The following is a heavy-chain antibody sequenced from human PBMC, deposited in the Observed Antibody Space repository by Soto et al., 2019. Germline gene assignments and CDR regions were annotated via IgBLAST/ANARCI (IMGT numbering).Heavy chain of an antibody. D-gene: IGHD6-13*01. CDR1: GGSISSYY. J-gene: IGHJ4*02. CDR3: ARDLPLDSSSWYYFDY. V-gene: IGHV4-59*01. CDR2: IYYSGST. Sequence: QVQLQESGPGLVKPSETLSLTCTVSGGSISSYYWSWIRQPPGKGLEWIGYIYYSGSTNYNPSLKSRVTISVDTSKNQFSLKLSSVTAADTAVYYCARDLPLDSSSWYYFDYWGQGTLVTVSS.